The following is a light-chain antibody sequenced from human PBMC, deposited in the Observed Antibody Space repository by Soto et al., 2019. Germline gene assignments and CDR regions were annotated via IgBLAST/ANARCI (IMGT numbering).Light chain of an antibody. CDR2: ATS. V-gene: IGKV1-6*01. Sequence: AIQMTQFLSYMSASVCDRVTITCRASQDIRSELGWYQQRPGKAPKLLIYATSSLQSGVPSRFSGSGSGTDFTLTISSLQPEDFATYYCLQDYSYPLTFGGGTKVDVK. CDR3: LQDYSYPLT. J-gene: IGKJ4*02. CDR1: QDIRSE.